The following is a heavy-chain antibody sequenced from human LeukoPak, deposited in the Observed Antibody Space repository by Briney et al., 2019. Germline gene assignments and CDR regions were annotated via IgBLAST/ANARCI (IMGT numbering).Heavy chain of an antibody. CDR2: INHSGST. CDR1: GGSFSGYY. J-gene: IGHJ4*02. Sequence: SETLSLTCAVYGGSFSGYYWSWIRQPPGKGLEWIGEINHSGSTNYNPSLKSRVTISVDTSKNQFSLKLSSVTAADTAVYYCARGRTVTHWGQGTLVTVSS. D-gene: IGHD4-17*01. CDR3: ARGRTVTH. V-gene: IGHV4-34*01.